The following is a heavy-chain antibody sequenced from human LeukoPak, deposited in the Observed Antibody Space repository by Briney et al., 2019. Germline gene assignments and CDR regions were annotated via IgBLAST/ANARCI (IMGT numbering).Heavy chain of an antibody. CDR3: ARDFRAGRGY. V-gene: IGHV3-21*01. D-gene: IGHD3-10*01. Sequence: GGSLRLSCAASGFTFSSYSMNWVRQAPGKGLEWVSSISSSSSYIYYADSVKGRFTISRYNAKNSLYLQMNSLRAEDTAVYYCARDFRAGRGYWGQGTLVTVSS. J-gene: IGHJ4*02. CDR1: GFTFSSYS. CDR2: ISSSSSYI.